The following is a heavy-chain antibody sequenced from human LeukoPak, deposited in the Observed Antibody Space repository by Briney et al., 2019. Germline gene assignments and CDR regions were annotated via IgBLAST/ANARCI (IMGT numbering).Heavy chain of an antibody. Sequence: ASVKVSCKASGYTFTSYDMNWVRQATGQGLEWMGWMNPKSGDTGYAQKFQGRVTMTRNTSITTAYMELSSLRSEDTAVYYCATGPSVCSSTPCYNYMDVWGKGTTVTVSS. J-gene: IGHJ6*03. CDR1: GYTFTSYD. D-gene: IGHD2-2*02. CDR3: ATGPSVCSSTPCYNYMDV. V-gene: IGHV1-8*01. CDR2: MNPKSGDT.